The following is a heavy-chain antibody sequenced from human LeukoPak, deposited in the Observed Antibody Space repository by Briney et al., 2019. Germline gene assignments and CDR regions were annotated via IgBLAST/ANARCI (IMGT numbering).Heavy chain of an antibody. D-gene: IGHD5-18*01. CDR3: AGVRSIYSYGLPTQFYLDY. J-gene: IGHJ4*02. V-gene: IGHV4-34*01. CDR1: VGSLSGYY. CDR2: INHSGST. Sequence: PSETLSLTCAVYVGSLSGYYWSWIRQPPGKGLEWIGEINHSGSTSYNLCLMCRVTIPVDTTKTQFFLMLSSVPAADRAVYCFAGVRSIYSYGLPTQFYLDYWGKGTLVTVS.